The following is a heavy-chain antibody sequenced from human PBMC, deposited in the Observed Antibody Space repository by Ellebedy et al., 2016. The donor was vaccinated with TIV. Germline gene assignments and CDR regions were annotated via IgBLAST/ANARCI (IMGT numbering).Heavy chain of an antibody. CDR3: ARIRHYYDSNGYYYRYFDY. J-gene: IGHJ4*02. D-gene: IGHD3-22*01. V-gene: IGHV3-48*01. CDR1: GFTFSSYS. Sequence: GESLKISCAASGFTFSSYSINWVRQAPGKGLEWISYISSSSSTVYYADSVKGRFTISRDNAKNSLYLQMNSLRAEDTAVYYCARIRHYYDSNGYYYRYFDYWGQGTLVTVSS. CDR2: ISSSSSTV.